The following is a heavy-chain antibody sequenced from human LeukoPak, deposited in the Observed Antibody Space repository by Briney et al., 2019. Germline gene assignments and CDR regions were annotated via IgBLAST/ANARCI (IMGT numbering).Heavy chain of an antibody. D-gene: IGHD6-19*01. J-gene: IGHJ1*01. Sequence: PSETLSLTCTVSGGSISSGGYYWSWIRQHPGKGLEWIGYIYYSGSTYYNPSLKSRVTISVDTSKNQFSLKLSSVTAADTAVYYCARGISYSSGWRHASSLEHWGQGTLVTVSS. CDR1: GGSISSGGYY. CDR2: IYYSGST. V-gene: IGHV4-31*03. CDR3: ARGISYSSGWRHASSLEH.